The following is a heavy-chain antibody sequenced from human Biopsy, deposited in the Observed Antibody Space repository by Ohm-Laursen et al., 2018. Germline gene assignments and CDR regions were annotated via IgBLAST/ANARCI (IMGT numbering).Heavy chain of an antibody. CDR3: AKGQDLTAGAEYFQY. CDR2: INPNSGTT. CDR1: GYTFTGYF. Sequence: ASVKVSCKTSGYTFTGYFLHWVRQVPGQGLEWMGWINPNSGTTKIAENFQGSVTMTRDTSITTAYLDLTRLTSDNTAVYFCAKGQDLTAGAEYFQYWGQGALITVSS. V-gene: IGHV1-2*04. J-gene: IGHJ1*01. D-gene: IGHD3-9*01.